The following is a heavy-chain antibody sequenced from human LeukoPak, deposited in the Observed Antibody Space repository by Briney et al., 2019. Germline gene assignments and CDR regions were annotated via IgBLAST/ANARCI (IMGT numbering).Heavy chain of an antibody. J-gene: IGHJ4*02. CDR1: GFTFTNAW. CDR3: TTDLGTYYHGSQRLIPIDY. Sequence: GGSLRLSCVDSGFTFTNAWMSWVRQAPGKGLEWIGRIKSKTGGETTNYAEPVRGRFTISKDDSKISVYLQMNSLKIEDTAVYYCTTDLGTYYHGSQRLIPIDYWGQGTLVTVSS. CDR2: IKSKTGGETT. V-gene: IGHV3-15*01. D-gene: IGHD3-10*01.